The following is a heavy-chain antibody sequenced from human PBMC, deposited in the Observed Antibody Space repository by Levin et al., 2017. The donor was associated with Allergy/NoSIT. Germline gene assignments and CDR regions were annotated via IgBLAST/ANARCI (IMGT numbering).Heavy chain of an antibody. J-gene: IGHJ6*03. CDR3: ARRGTRDYYYYMDV. CDR2: IYPGDSDT. CDR1: GYSFTSYW. D-gene: IGHD1-1*01. V-gene: IGHV5-51*01. Sequence: EASVKVSCQGSGYSFTSYWIGWVRQMPGKGQEWMGIIYPGDSDTRYSPSFQGQVTISADKSISTAYLQWSSLKASDTAIYYCARRGTRDYYYYMDVWGKGTTVTVSS.